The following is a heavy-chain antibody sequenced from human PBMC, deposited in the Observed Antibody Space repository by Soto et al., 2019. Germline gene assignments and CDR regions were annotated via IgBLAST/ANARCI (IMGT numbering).Heavy chain of an antibody. Sequence: QVQLVQSGADVKKPGSSVKISCTASGAAFSNYTFTWVRRAPGEGLEWVGRVIPPLDASNYAEKFQDRVTISADRSTSTVYMELSGLRSEDSAIYYCASGKSQMSQDRIGFYYYMDVWGKGTSVTVSS. D-gene: IGHD6-19*01. V-gene: IGHV1-69*08. CDR2: VIPPLDAS. CDR3: ASGKSQMSQDRIGFYYYMDV. J-gene: IGHJ6*03. CDR1: GAAFSNYT.